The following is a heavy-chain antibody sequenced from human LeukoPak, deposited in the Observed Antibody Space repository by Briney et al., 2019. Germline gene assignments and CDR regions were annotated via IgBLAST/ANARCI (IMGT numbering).Heavy chain of an antibody. CDR2: ISSSSSYI. V-gene: IGHV3-21*01. J-gene: IGHJ4*02. D-gene: IGHD5-18*01. CDR3: ARDPERGYSYGNFDY. CDR1: GFTFSSYS. Sequence: KPGGSLRLSCAASGFTFSSYSMNWVRQAPGKGLEWVSSISSSSSYIYYADSVKGRFTISRDNAKNSLYLQMNSLRAEDTAVYYCARDPERGYSYGNFDYWGQGTLVTVSS.